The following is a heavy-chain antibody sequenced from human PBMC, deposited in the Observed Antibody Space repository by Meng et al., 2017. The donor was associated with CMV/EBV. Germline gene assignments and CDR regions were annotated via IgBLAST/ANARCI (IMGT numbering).Heavy chain of an antibody. V-gene: IGHV3-30-3*01. CDR3: ARAGDTAMGPPDY. CDR1: GFPFSSYA. CDR2: ISYDGSNK. J-gene: IGHJ4*02. D-gene: IGHD5-18*01. Sequence: QVEVVESGGGLVQPGRSLRLSCSASGFPFSSYAMHWVRQAPGKGLEWVAVISYDGSNKYYADSVKGRFTISRDNSKNTLYLQMNSLRAEDTAVYYCARAGDTAMGPPDYWGQGTLVTVSS.